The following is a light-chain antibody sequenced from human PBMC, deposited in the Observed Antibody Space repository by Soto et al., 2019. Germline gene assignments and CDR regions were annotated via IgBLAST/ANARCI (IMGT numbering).Light chain of an antibody. CDR1: QDISNY. CDR2: DAS. Sequence: DIQMTQSPSSLSASVGDRVTITCQASQDISNYLNWNQQKPGKAPKLLIYDASNLETGVPSRFSGSGSATDFTFPISSLHPEDIATYNCQQYNKLPLTFGGGTKVEIK. J-gene: IGKJ4*01. CDR3: QQYNKLPLT. V-gene: IGKV1-33*01.